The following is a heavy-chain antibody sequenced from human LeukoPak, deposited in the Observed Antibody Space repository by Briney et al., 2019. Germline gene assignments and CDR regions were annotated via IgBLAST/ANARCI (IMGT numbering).Heavy chain of an antibody. D-gene: IGHD3-16*02. V-gene: IGHV4-34*01. J-gene: IGHJ4*02. CDR2: INHSGST. CDR3: ARDLLDDYVWGSYPLD. Sequence: SETLSLTCAVYGGSFSGYYWSWIRQPPGKGLEWIGEINHSGSTNYNPSLKSRVTISVDTSKNQFSLKLSSVTAADTAVYYCARDLLDDYVWGSYPLDWGQGTLVTVSS. CDR1: GGSFSGYY.